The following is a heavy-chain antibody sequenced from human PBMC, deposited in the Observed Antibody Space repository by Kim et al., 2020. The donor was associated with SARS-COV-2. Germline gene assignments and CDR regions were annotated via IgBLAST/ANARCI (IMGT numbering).Heavy chain of an antibody. J-gene: IGHJ2*01. CDR3: GRERYSSGWYGMIDL. D-gene: IGHD6-13*01. CDR2: ISQSGLT. CDR1: GGSFNDYY. V-gene: IGHV4-34*01. Sequence: SETLSLTCGVHGGSFNDYYWSWIRQFPGKGLEWIGEISQSGLTNYNPSLENRVNMSVDTAKKQLSLNLTSVSAADTAVYYCGRERYSSGWYGMIDLWGRGTLVTVSS.